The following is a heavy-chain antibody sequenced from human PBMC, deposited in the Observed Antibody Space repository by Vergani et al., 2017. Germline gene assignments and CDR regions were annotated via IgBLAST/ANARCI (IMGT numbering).Heavy chain of an antibody. CDR3: AREGGVLRYFDWLPFDY. J-gene: IGHJ4*02. Sequence: EVQLVESGGGLVQPGGSLRLSCAASGFTFSSYWMHWVRQAPGKGLVWVSRINSDGSSTSYSDSVQGRFPNSRDNAKNALYLQMNSLRAEDTAVYYCAREGGVLRYFDWLPFDYWGQGTLVTVSS. V-gene: IGHV3-74*01. CDR1: GFTFSSYW. D-gene: IGHD3-9*01. CDR2: INSDGSST.